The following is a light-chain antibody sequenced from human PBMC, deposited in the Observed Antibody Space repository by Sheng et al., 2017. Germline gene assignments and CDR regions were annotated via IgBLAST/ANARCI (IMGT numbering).Light chain of an antibody. CDR2: SAS. CDR1: QSVSSN. J-gene: IGKJ1*01. Sequence: EIVLTQSPGTLSLSPGERATLSCRASQSVSSNLAWYQQKPGQAPRLLIYSASTRATGIPARFSGSGSGTEFTLTISSLQSEDFAVYYCQQYNNWPQTFGQGTKVEIK. V-gene: IGKV3-15*01. CDR3: QQYNNWPQT.